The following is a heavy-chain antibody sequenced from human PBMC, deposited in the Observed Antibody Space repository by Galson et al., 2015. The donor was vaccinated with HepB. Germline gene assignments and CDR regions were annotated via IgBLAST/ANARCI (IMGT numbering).Heavy chain of an antibody. J-gene: IGHJ4*02. V-gene: IGHV1-18*01. CDR3: AADPLYYYDTKGY. D-gene: IGHD3-22*01. CDR2: ISAYNGNT. Sequence: SVKVSCKASGYTFTSYGISWVRQAPGQGLEWMGWISAYNGNTNYAQKFQERVTITRDMSTSTAYMELSSLRSEDTAVYYCAADPLYYYDTKGYWGQGTLVTVSS. CDR1: GYTFTSYG.